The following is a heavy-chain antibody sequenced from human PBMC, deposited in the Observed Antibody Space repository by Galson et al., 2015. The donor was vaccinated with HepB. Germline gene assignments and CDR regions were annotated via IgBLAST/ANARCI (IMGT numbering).Heavy chain of an antibody. V-gene: IGHV3-30*04. J-gene: IGHJ6*02. CDR1: GFTFSSYA. CDR3: AREVPKYYYYYGMDV. CDR2: ISYDGSNK. D-gene: IGHD2-2*01. Sequence: SLRLSCAASGFTFSSYAMHWVRQAPGKGLEWVAVISYDGSNKYYADSVKGRFTISRDNSKNTLYLQMNSLRAEDTAVYYCAREVPKYYYYYGMDVWGQGTTVTVSS.